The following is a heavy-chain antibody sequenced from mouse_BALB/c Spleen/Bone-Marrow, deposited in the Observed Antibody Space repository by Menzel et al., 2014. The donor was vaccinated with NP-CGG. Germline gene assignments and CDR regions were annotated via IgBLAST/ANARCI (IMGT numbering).Heavy chain of an antibody. CDR2: IRLKSNNYAT. J-gene: IGHJ2*01. V-gene: IGHV6-6*02. Sequence: EVKVEESGGGLVQPGGSMKLSCVASGFTFSNYWMNWVRQSPEKGLEWVAEIRLKSNNYATHHAESVKERFTISRVESKSNVYLKMNNVRAEDTGMYYCASSLRLFDYWGQGTPLTVSS. CDR1: GFTFSNYW. CDR3: ASSLRLFDY.